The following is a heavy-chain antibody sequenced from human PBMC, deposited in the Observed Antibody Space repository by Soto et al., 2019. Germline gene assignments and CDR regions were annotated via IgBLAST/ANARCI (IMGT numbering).Heavy chain of an antibody. D-gene: IGHD1-26*01. J-gene: IGHJ3*02. V-gene: IGHV1-18*04. Sequence: ASVKVSCKASGYTFTSYGISWVRQAPGQGLEWMGWISAYNGNTNYAQKLQGRVTMTTDTSTSTAYMELRSLRSDDTAVYYCAREEPIVGATGGNAFDIWGQGTMVTVSS. CDR3: AREEPIVGATGGNAFDI. CDR1: GYTFTSYG. CDR2: ISAYNGNT.